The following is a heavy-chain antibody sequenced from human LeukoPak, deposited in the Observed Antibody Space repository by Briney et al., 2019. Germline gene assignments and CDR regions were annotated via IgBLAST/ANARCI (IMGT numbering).Heavy chain of an antibody. J-gene: IGHJ4*02. CDR1: GITLSNYG. Sequence: GGSLRLSCAVSGITLSNYGMSWVRQAPGKGLEWVAGISDRGSRTNYADSVKGRFTISTDHPKNTLYLQMNSLRAEDTAVSFCAKRGVVIRVILVGFHKEAYYFDSWGQGALVTVSS. V-gene: IGHV3-23*01. D-gene: IGHD3-22*01. CDR3: AKRGVVIRVILVGFHKEAYYFDS. CDR2: ISDRGSRT.